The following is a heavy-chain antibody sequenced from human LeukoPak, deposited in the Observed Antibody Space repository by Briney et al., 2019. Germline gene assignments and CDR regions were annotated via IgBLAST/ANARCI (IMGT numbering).Heavy chain of an antibody. CDR3: ARVSYVTTYYYYYMDV. CDR2: INPNSGGT. CDR1: GYTFTGYY. D-gene: IGHD2/OR15-2a*01. J-gene: IGHJ6*03. V-gene: IGHV1-2*06. Sequence: ASVKVSCKASGYTFTGYYMHWVRQAPGQGLEWMGRINPNSGGTNYAQKFQGRVTMTRDTSISTAYMELSRLRSDDTAVYYCARVSYVTTYYYYYMDVWGKGTTLTVSS.